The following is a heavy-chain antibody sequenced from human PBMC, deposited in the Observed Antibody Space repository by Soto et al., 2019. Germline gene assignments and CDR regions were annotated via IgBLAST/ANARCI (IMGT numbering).Heavy chain of an antibody. D-gene: IGHD5-12*01. CDR2: IRASGGGT. CDR3: AKVPEWLRQIDY. V-gene: IGHV3-23*01. CDR1: GFTFSSYA. Sequence: EVQLLESGGGLVQPGGSLRLSCAASGFTFSSYAMSWVRQAPGTGLEWVSSIRASGGGTYYADSVKGRFTISRDNSKNTLFLQMNSLRAEDTAVYYCAKVPEWLRQIDYWGQGSLVTVSS. J-gene: IGHJ4*02.